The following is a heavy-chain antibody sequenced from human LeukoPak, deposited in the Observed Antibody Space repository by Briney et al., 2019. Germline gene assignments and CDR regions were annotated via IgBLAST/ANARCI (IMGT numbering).Heavy chain of an antibody. J-gene: IGHJ4*02. CDR3: ARTRYYYNSRSYGAPYYFDY. V-gene: IGHV4-39*01. CDR1: GGSISSNSYY. Sequence: SETLSLTCAASGGSISSNSYYWGWIRQPPGKGLEWIGSIYYSGSTYYNPSLKSRVTISVDTSKNQFSLKLSSVTAADTAVYYCARTRYYYNSRSYGAPYYFDYWGQGTLVTVSS. D-gene: IGHD3-10*01. CDR2: IYYSGST.